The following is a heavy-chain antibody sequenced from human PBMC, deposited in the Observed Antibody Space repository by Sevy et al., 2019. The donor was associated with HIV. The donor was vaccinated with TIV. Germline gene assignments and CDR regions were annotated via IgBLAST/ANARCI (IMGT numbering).Heavy chain of an antibody. CDR1: VFTFSANW. V-gene: IGHV3-7*01. D-gene: IGHD3-16*01. CDR2: IKADGSDK. Sequence: GGSLRLSCAASVFTFSANWMNWVRQAPGKGLEWVANIKADGSDKHYVDSVEGRFTISRDNAKNLLFLQMNSLRVEDTAVYYCAHETFGRFESWGQGTQVTVSS. CDR3: AHETFGRFES. J-gene: IGHJ4*02.